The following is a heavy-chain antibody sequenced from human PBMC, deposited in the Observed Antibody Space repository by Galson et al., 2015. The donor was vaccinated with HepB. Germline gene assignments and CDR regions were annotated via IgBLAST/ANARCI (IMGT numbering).Heavy chain of an antibody. CDR2: IGSGSSYT. D-gene: IGHD3-22*01. CDR1: GFIFSDYD. Sequence: SLRLSCAASGFIFSDYDMSWIRQAPGKGLEWVSDIGSGSSYTKYADSLKGRFTISRANARNSLYLQMNSLRTDDTAVYHCARTYYYNNGGYYAWYFDLWGRGTLVTVSS. J-gene: IGHJ2*01. V-gene: IGHV3-11*06. CDR3: ARTYYYNNGGYYAWYFDL.